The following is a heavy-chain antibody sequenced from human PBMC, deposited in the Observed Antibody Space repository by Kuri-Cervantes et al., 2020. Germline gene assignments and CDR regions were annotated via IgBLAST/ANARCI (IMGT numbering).Heavy chain of an antibody. CDR3: ARQAYYYDSSGYHFDY. V-gene: IGHV4-38-2*01. D-gene: IGHD3-22*01. CDR2: IYHSGST. CDR1: GYSISSGYY. Sequence: SETLSLTCAVSGYSISSGYYWGWIRQPPGKGLEWIGSIYHSGSTYYNPSLKSRVTISVDTSKNQFSLKLSSVTAADTAVYYCARQAYYYDSSGYHFDYWGQGTLVTVSS. J-gene: IGHJ4*02.